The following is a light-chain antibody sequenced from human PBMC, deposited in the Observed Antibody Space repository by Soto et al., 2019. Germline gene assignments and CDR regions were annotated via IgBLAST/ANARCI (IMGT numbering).Light chain of an antibody. CDR3: QQYGSSPLFT. J-gene: IGKJ3*01. Sequence: EIVLTQSPGTLSLSPGERATLSCRASQSVSSSYLAGYQQKPGQAPRLLIYGASSRATGIPDRFSGSGSGTDVTLTISRLEPEDFAVYYCQQYGSSPLFTFGPGTKVDI. V-gene: IGKV3-20*01. CDR1: QSVSSSY. CDR2: GAS.